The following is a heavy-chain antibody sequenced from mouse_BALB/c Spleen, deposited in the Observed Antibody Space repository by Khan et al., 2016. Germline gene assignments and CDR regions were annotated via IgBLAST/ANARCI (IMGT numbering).Heavy chain of an antibody. CDR2: ILPGSDST. CDR1: GYTFSSYW. Sequence: QVQLQQSGAELMKPGASVKISCKATGYTFSSYWIEWVKQRPGHGLEWIGEILPGSDSTNYDEKFKGKATFTADTSSNTAYMQLSSLTSADSAVYACAEARLYFDYWGQGTTLTVSS. J-gene: IGHJ2*01. V-gene: IGHV1-9*01. CDR3: AEARLYFDY. D-gene: IGHD3-2*02.